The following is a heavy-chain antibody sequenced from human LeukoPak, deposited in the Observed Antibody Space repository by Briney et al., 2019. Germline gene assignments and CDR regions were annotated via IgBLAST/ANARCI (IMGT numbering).Heavy chain of an antibody. CDR3: ATGRYCNGDKCHSSLDF. J-gene: IGHJ4*02. CDR2: IIPIFGTA. V-gene: IGHV1-69*01. D-gene: IGHD2-15*01. Sequence: SVKVSCKASGGTFSSYAISWVRQAPGQGLEWMGGIIPIFGTANYAQKFQGRVTITADESTSTAYMELSSLRSEDTAVYYCATGRYCNGDKCHSSLDFWGQGTLVTVSS. CDR1: GGTFSSYA.